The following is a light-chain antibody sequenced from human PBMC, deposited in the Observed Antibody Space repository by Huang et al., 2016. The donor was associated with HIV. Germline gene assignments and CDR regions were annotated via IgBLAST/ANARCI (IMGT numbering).Light chain of an antibody. J-gene: IGKJ3*01. CDR1: ESLVYSDGNTY. V-gene: IGKV2-30*01. Sequence: DVVMTQSPLSLPVTLGQPASISCRSSESLVYSDGNTYLNWFQQRPGQSPRRLIYKVSIRDSGVPDRCSGRGSGTNFTLKISRVEAEDVGIYYCMQGSHWPPTFGPGTKVDFK. CDR2: KVS. CDR3: MQGSHWPPT.